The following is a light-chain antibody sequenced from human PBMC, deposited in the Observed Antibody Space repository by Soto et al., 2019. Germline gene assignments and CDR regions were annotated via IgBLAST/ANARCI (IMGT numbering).Light chain of an antibody. CDR3: QQYDEWPPWT. V-gene: IGKV3-15*01. CDR1: QSISSH. Sequence: IVLAQSRTTLSVSPGERATLSCRASQSISSHLAWYQQKPGQAPRLLIYSASTRATGIPARFSGSGSGTEFTLIISSLQSEDFAVYFCQQYDEWPPWTFGQGTKV. CDR2: SAS. J-gene: IGKJ1*01.